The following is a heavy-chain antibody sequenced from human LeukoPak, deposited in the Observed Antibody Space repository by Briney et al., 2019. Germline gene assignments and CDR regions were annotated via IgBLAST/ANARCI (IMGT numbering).Heavy chain of an antibody. CDR3: ARDHNYGSDY. D-gene: IGHD5-18*01. CDR2: IKEDGSEK. J-gene: IGHJ4*02. Sequence: GGSLRLSCAASGFTVSSNYMSWVRQAPGKGLEWVANIKEDGSEKYYVDSVKGRFTISRDSAKNSLYLQMNSLRVEDTAVYYCARDHNYGSDYWGQGTLVTVSS. CDR1: GFTVSSNY. V-gene: IGHV3-7*03.